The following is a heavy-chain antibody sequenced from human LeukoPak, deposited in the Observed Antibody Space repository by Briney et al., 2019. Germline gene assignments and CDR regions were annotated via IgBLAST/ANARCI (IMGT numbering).Heavy chain of an antibody. J-gene: IGHJ5*02. Sequence: GGSLRLSCGASGFTFSSSGMHWLRQAPGKGLVWVAVILYDGSNKYYADYVKGRFTISRDNSKNTLYLQMNSLRVEDTAVYYCARAGGYCSGGGCYRGYSWFDPWGQGTLVTVSS. CDR1: GFTFSSSG. CDR3: ARAGGYCSGGGCYRGYSWFDP. CDR2: ILYDGSNK. D-gene: IGHD2-15*01. V-gene: IGHV3-33*01.